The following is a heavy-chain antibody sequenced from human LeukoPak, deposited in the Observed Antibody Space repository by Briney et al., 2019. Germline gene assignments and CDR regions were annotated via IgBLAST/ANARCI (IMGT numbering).Heavy chain of an antibody. CDR1: GFGFSTYW. J-gene: IGHJ4*02. CDR3: AGDYVFYSSSWYYFDY. CDR2: ISSSSSYI. Sequence: GGSLRLSCAGSGFGFSTYWMNGVRQAPGKGLEWVSSISSSSSYIYYADSVKGRFTISRDNAKNSLYLQMNSLRAEDTAVYYCAGDYVFYSSSWYYFDYWGQGTLVTVSS. D-gene: IGHD6-13*01. V-gene: IGHV3-21*01.